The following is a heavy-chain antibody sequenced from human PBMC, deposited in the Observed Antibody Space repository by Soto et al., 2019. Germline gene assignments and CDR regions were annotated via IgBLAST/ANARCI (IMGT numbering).Heavy chain of an antibody. CDR3: ARDADIVVVPAAMDQGYWFDP. V-gene: IGHV1-69*13. CDR2: IIPIFGTA. Sequence: SVKVSCKASGGTFSSYAISWVRQAPGQGLEWMGGIIPIFGTANYAQKFQGRVTITADESTSTAYMELSSLRSEDTAVYYCARDADIVVVPAAMDQGYWFDPWGQGTPVTVSS. J-gene: IGHJ5*02. D-gene: IGHD2-2*01. CDR1: GGTFSSYA.